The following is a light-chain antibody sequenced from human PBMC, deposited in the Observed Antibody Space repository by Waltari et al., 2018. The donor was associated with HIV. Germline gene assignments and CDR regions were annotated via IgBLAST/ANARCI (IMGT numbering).Light chain of an antibody. CDR3: SSYTTTATLV. V-gene: IGLV2-14*03. CDR2: GVS. CDR1: TSDISAYNS. Sequence: QSALTQPASVSGSPGQSITIFCIGTTSDISAYNSVAWYQQHPGKAPKRIVYGVSNRPSDVSARFSGSKSGNTASLTISGLQDDDESDYYCSSYTTTATLVFGTGTKVTVL. J-gene: IGLJ1*01.